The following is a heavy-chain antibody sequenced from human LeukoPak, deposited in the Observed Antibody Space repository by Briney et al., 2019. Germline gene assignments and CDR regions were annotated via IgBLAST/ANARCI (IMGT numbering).Heavy chain of an antibody. CDR3: AREAGASSGWYYHFDY. Sequence: GGSRRLFFVVSRFTLRNSWMHWVRQAPGKVLVWVARTHGDGNDISYADSVKGRFTISRDCAENTLYLQMNSLRAEDTAVYYCAREAGASSGWYYHFDYWGQGTLVTVSS. D-gene: IGHD6-19*01. V-gene: IGHV3-74*01. CDR2: THGDGNDI. CDR1: RFTLRNSW. J-gene: IGHJ4*02.